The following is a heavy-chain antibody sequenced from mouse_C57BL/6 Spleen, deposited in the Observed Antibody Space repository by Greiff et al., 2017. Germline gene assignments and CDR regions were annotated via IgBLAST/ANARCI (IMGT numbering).Heavy chain of an antibody. CDR2: FYPGSGSI. J-gene: IGHJ4*01. CDR1: GYTFTEYT. CDR3: ARHEEGSNYGNYARDY. Sequence: VQLQQSGAELVKPGASVKLSCKASGYTFTEYTIHWVKQRSGQGLAWIGWFYPGSGSIKYNEKFKDKATLTAAKCSSKVYMELRRVKAEDSAVYFSARHEEGSNYGNYARDYWGQGTSVTVSS. D-gene: IGHD2-5*01. V-gene: IGHV1-62-2*01.